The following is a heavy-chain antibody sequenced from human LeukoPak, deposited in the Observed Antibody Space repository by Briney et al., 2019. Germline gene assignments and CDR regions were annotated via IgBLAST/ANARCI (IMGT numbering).Heavy chain of an antibody. CDR3: ARGATVTQNY. J-gene: IGHJ4*02. CDR2: ISSSSSYI. Sequence: GGSLRLSCAASGFTFSSYSMNWLRQAPGKGLEWVSSISSSSSYIYYADSVKGRFTISRDNAKNSLYLQMNSLRAEDTAVYYCARGATVTQNYWGQGTLVTVSS. D-gene: IGHD4-17*01. V-gene: IGHV3-21*01. CDR1: GFTFSSYS.